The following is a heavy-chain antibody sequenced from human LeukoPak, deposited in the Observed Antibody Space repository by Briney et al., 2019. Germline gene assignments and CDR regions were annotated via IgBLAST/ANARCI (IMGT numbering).Heavy chain of an antibody. Sequence: SQTLSFTCSVSGGSISSGDYYWSWIRQPPGKGLEWIGHVYYSGRTYYNPSLKSRLTVSVDTSKNQFSLKLSSVTAADTAVYYCARAVYSNSYHFDYWGQGTLLTVSS. CDR1: GGSISSGDYY. V-gene: IGHV4-30-4*08. CDR2: VYYSGRT. D-gene: IGHD6-6*01. CDR3: ARAVYSNSYHFDY. J-gene: IGHJ4*02.